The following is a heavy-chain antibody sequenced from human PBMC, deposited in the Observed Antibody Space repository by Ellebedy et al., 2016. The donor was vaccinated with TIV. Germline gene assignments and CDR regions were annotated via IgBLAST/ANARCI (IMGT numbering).Heavy chain of an antibody. V-gene: IGHV4-39*07. CDR3: ARFVRATKAFDI. CDR2: IYYSGST. J-gene: IGHJ3*02. CDR1: GGSISSSSYY. Sequence: MPSETLSLTCTVSGGSISSSSYYWGWIRLPPGKGLEWIGNIYYSGSTYYKPSLQSRVTISVDTSKNQFSLRLNSVTAADTAVYYCARFVRATKAFDIWGQGTMVTVSS. D-gene: IGHD5-12*01.